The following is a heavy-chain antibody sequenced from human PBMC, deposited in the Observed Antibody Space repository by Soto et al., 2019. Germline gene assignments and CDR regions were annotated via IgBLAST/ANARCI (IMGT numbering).Heavy chain of an antibody. Sequence: QVQLVQSGAEMKKPGASVKVSCKASGYTFTSYGISWVRQAPGQGLEWMGWISAYNGNTNYAQKLQGRVTMTTDTSTSTAYMELRSLRSDDTAVYYCARDRVCSSTSCYEAWFDPWGQGTLVTVSS. CDR3: ARDRVCSSTSCYEAWFDP. D-gene: IGHD2-2*01. CDR1: GYTFTSYG. J-gene: IGHJ5*02. V-gene: IGHV1-18*01. CDR2: ISAYNGNT.